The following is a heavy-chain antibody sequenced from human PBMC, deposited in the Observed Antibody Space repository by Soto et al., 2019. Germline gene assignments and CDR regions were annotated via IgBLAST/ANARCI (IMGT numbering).Heavy chain of an antibody. CDR1: GYTFTSYD. J-gene: IGHJ6*02. CDR3: ARGLVLRYFDWLSPYYYYYGMDV. V-gene: IGHV1-8*01. Sequence: GVSVKVSCKASGYTFTSYDINWVRQATGQGLEWMGWMNPNSGNTGYAQKFQGRVTMTRNTSISTAYMELSSLRSEDTAVYYCARGLVLRYFDWLSPYYYYYGMDVWGQGTTVTVSS. CDR2: MNPNSGNT. D-gene: IGHD3-9*01.